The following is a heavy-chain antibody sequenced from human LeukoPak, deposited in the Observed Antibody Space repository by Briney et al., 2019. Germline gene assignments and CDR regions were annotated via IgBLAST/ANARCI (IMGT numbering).Heavy chain of an antibody. CDR2: INLNSGGT. Sequence: ASVKVSCKASVYTFTGYYMHWVRQAPGQGLEWMGWINLNSGGTNYAQKFQGRVTMTRDTSISTAYMELSRLRSDDTAVYYCARGGYYDFWSGYSPFDYWGQGTLVTVSS. CDR3: ARGGYYDFWSGYSPFDY. D-gene: IGHD3-3*01. J-gene: IGHJ4*02. CDR1: VYTFTGYY. V-gene: IGHV1-2*02.